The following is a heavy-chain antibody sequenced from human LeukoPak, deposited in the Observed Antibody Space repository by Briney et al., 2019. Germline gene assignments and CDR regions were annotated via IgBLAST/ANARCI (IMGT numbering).Heavy chain of an antibody. CDR3: ARSFTGGPSDYFDY. V-gene: IGHV3-48*04. Sequence: GGSLRLSCAASGFTFSSYAMSWVRQAPGKGLEWVSYISSSGSTIYYADSVKGRFTISRDNAKNSLYLQMNSLRAEDTAVYYCARSFTGGPSDYFDYWGQGTLVTVSS. D-gene: IGHD1-14*01. CDR1: GFTFSSYA. J-gene: IGHJ4*02. CDR2: ISSSGSTI.